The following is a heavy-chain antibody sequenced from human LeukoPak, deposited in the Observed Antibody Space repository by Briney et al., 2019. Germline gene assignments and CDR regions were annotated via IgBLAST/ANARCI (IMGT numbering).Heavy chain of an antibody. D-gene: IGHD3-10*01. CDR1: GFTFSSYW. J-gene: IGHJ3*02. V-gene: IGHV3-74*01. CDR3: ARDRGSLDAFDI. CDR2: INSDGSST. Sequence: GGSLRLSCAASGFTFSSYWMHWVRQAPGKGLVWVSRINSDGSSTSYADSVKGRFTISRDNAKNSLYLQMNSLRAEDTAVYYCARDRGSLDAFDIWGQGTMVTVSS.